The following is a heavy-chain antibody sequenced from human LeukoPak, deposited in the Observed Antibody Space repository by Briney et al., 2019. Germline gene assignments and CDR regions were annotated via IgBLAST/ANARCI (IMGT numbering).Heavy chain of an antibody. J-gene: IGHJ4*02. CDR1: GFTFSSYE. Sequence: GGSLRLSCAASGFTFSSYEMNWVRQAPGKGLEWVSYISSSGRTIYYADSVKGRFTISRDNAKNSLYLQMNSLRAEDTAVYYCARASWNDSSGYDYWGQGTLVTVSS. CDR2: ISSSGRTI. D-gene: IGHD3-22*01. CDR3: ARASWNDSSGYDY. V-gene: IGHV3-48*03.